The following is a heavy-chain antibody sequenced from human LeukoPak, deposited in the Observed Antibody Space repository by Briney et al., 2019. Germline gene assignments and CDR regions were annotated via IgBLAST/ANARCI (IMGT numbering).Heavy chain of an antibody. Sequence: SETLSLTCAVSGGSISSNSYYWGWIRQPPGKGLEWIGSIYYSGSTYYNPSLKSRVTISVDTSKNQFSLKLSSVTAADTAVYYCARGRSGSVLRFLEWESKLNYYYYYMDVWGKGTTVTVSS. D-gene: IGHD3-3*01. CDR1: GGSISSNSYY. CDR3: ARGRSGSVLRFLEWESKLNYYYYYMDV. CDR2: IYYSGST. V-gene: IGHV4-39*01. J-gene: IGHJ6*03.